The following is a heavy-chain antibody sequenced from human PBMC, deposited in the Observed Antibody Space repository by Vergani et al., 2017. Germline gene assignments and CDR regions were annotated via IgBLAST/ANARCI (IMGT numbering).Heavy chain of an antibody. CDR2: ISGSGGST. Sequence: EVQLLESGGGLVQPGGSLRLSCAASGFTFSSYAMSWVRQAPGKGLEGVSAISGSGGSTYYADSVKGRFTISRDNSKNTLYLQINSLRAEDTAVYYCAKGGSYYPEYFQHWGQGTLVTGSS. CDR1: GFTFSSYA. D-gene: IGHD1-26*01. V-gene: IGHV3-23*01. J-gene: IGHJ1*01. CDR3: AKGGSYYPEYFQH.